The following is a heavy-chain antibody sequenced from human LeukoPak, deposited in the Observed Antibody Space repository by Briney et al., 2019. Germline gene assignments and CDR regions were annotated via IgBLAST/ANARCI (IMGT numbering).Heavy chain of an antibody. CDR1: GFTFSSYE. J-gene: IGHJ4*02. V-gene: IGHV3-48*03. CDR3: VRDLDY. Sequence: GGSLRLSCAASGFTFSSYEMNWVRQGPGKGLEWFSYISSGGGTIYYADSVKGRFTISRHNAKNSLYLQMNSLTAEDTAVYYCVRDLDYWGQGTLVTVSS. CDR2: ISSGGGTI.